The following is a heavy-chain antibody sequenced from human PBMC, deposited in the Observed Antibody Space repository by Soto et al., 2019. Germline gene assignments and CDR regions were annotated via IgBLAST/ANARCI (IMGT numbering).Heavy chain of an antibody. D-gene: IGHD6-6*01. CDR1: GFTFSSYW. V-gene: IGHV3-7*03. J-gene: IGHJ4*02. Sequence: GGSLRLSCAASGFTFSSYWLSWVRQAPGKGLEWVANIKQDGSEKYYVASVKGRFTTSRDNAKNSLYLQMNSLRAEDTAVYYCARAHERGSSLDYWGQGTLVTVSS. CDR2: IKQDGSEK. CDR3: ARAHERGSSLDY.